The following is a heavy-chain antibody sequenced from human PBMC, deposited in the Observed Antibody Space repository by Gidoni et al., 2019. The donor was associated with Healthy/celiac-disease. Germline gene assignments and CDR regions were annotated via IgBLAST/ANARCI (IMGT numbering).Heavy chain of an antibody. CDR3: ARVGMARGNYAFDI. CDR1: GGSFSGYY. D-gene: IGHD2-8*01. Sequence: QVQLQQWGAGLLKPSETLSLTCAVYGGSFSGYYWSWIRQPPGKGLEWIGEINHSGSTNYNPSLKSRVTISVDTSKNQFSLKLSSVTAADTAVYYCARVGMARGNYAFDIWGQGTMVTVSS. J-gene: IGHJ3*02. V-gene: IGHV4-34*01. CDR2: INHSGST.